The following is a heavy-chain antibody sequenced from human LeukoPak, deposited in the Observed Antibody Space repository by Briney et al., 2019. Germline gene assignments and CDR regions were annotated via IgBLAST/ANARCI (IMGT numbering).Heavy chain of an antibody. CDR3: ARGLGSVQQQALDI. J-gene: IGHJ3*02. CDR1: GGSFSGYY. D-gene: IGHD3-16*01. CDR2: INYSGST. V-gene: IGHV4-34*01. Sequence: PSETLSLTCAVYGGSFSGYYWSWIRQPPGKGLEWIGEINYSGSTNYNPSLKSRVTISVDTSKNQFSLKLSSVTAADTAVYYCARGLGSVQQQALDIWGQGTMVTVSS.